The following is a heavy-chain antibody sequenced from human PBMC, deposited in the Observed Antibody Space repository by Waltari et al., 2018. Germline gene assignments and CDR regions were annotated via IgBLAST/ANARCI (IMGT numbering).Heavy chain of an antibody. CDR2: IYYRGST. Sequence: QLQLQESGPGLVKPSETLSLTCTVSGGPISSSSYYLGWIRQPPGKGREWIGSIYYRGSTYYNPSLKSRVTISVYTSKNQFSLKLSSVTAADTAVYYCARDRVGATDYWGQGTLVTVSS. CDR3: ARDRVGATDY. V-gene: IGHV4-39*07. J-gene: IGHJ4*02. D-gene: IGHD1-26*01. CDR1: GGPISSSSYY.